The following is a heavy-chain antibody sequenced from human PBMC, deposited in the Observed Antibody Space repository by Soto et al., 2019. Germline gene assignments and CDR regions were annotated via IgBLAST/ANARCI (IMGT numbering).Heavy chain of an antibody. Sequence: GESLKISCKGSGYTFNSYWIGWVRQMPGKGLEWMGIIYPGDSETRYSPSFQGHVTISVDKSLNTAYLQWTSLEASDTAMYYCARQATVVTPYYFDFWGQGTLVTVS. V-gene: IGHV5-51*01. CDR2: IYPGDSET. CDR1: GYTFNSYW. J-gene: IGHJ4*02. CDR3: ARQATVVTPYYFDF. D-gene: IGHD2-21*02.